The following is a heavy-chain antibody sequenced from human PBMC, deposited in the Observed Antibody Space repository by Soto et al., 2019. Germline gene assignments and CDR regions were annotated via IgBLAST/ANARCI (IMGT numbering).Heavy chain of an antibody. CDR3: ARPSEYGCGGSCYRAFDI. V-gene: IGHV3-48*02. J-gene: IGHJ3*02. D-gene: IGHD2-15*01. CDR2: ISSSSSTI. Sequence: EVQLVESGGGLVQPGGSLRLSCAASGFTFSSYSMNWVRQAPGKGLEWVSYISSSSSTIYYADSVKGRFTIYRDNGKNSIYLQKNRLRDEDSAVYYCARPSEYGCGGSCYRAFDIWGQGTMVTVSS. CDR1: GFTFSSYS.